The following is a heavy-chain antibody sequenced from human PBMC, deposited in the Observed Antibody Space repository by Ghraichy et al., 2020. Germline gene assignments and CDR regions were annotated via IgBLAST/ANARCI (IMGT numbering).Heavy chain of an antibody. J-gene: IGHJ4*02. V-gene: IGHV3-11*01. CDR3: ARDPDTSSKVDY. Sequence: LTCVGSGFTFRNYYMSWIRQVPGKGLEWVARISSSGSDQFYVDSMRGRFTISRDNAKNSLYLQMNSLRVDDTAVYYCARDPDTSSKVDYWGQGTLVTVSS. D-gene: IGHD5-18*01. CDR2: ISSSGSDQ. CDR1: GFTFRNYY.